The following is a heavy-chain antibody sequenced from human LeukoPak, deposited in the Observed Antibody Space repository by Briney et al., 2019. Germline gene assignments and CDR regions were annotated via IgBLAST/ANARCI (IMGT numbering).Heavy chain of an antibody. J-gene: IGHJ4*02. D-gene: IGHD5-18*01. CDR1: GFTFSRSA. CDR3: AKDWRKRIQSFDY. V-gene: IGHV3-23*01. Sequence: PGGSLRLSCAASGFTFSRSAMSWVRQAPGKGLEWVSAISGSGGSTYYADSVKGRFTISRDNSKNTLYLQMNSLRAEDTAVYYCAKDWRKRIQSFDYWGQGTLVTVSS. CDR2: ISGSGGST.